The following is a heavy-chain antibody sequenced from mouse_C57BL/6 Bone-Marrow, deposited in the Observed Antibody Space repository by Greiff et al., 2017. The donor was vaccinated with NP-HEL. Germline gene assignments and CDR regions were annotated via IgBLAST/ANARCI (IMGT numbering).Heavy chain of an antibody. CDR3: ALPPLLWLRGWYFDV. Sequence: DVHLVESGAELVKPGASVKLSCTASGFNIKDYYMHWVKQRTEQGLEWIGRIDPEDGETKYAPKFQGKATITADTSSNTAYLQLSSLTSEDTAVYYCALPPLLWLRGWYFDVWGTGTTVTVSS. J-gene: IGHJ1*03. V-gene: IGHV14-2*01. CDR2: IDPEDGET. CDR1: GFNIKDYY. D-gene: IGHD2-2*01.